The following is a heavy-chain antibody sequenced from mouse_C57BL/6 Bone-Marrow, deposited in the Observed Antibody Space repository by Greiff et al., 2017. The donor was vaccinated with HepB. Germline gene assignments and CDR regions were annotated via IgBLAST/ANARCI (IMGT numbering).Heavy chain of an antibody. V-gene: IGHV1-50*01. J-gene: IGHJ2*01. D-gene: IGHD1-1*01. Sequence: QVQLQQPGAELVKPGASVKLSCKASGYTFTSYWMQWVKQRPGQGLEWIGEIVPADSNINYNQKFKGKATLTVDTSSSTAYMQISSLTSEDSAVYYFARRALLLTVFAFGDWGKGITVTAST. CDR2: IVPADSNI. CDR1: GYTFTSYW. CDR3: ARRALLLTVFAFGD.